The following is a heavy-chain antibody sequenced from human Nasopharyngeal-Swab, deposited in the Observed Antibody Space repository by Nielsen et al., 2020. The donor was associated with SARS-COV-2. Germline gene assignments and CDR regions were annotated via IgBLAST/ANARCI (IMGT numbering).Heavy chain of an antibody. CDR1: GGTFSSYA. CDR2: IVPIFGTA. CDR3: AAELIASGWYSGYYYYGMDV. J-gene: IGHJ6*02. Sequence: SVKVSCKASGGTFSSYAISWVRQAPGQGLEWMGGIVPIFGTANYAQKFQGRVTITADEPTSTAYMELSSLRSEDTAVYYCAAELIASGWYSGYYYYGMDVWGQGTTVTVSS. V-gene: IGHV1-69*13. D-gene: IGHD6-19*01.